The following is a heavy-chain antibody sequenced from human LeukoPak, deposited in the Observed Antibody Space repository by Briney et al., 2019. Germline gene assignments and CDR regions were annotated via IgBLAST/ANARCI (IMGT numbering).Heavy chain of an antibody. V-gene: IGHV3-30*18. CDR2: ISYDGSNK. CDR1: GFTFSSYG. Sequence: PGRSLLLSCAASGFTFSSYGMHWVRPAPGKGLGWVAVISYDGSNKYYADSVKGRFTISRDNSKNTLYLQMNSLRAEDTAVYYCAKPRPGGNRWGYYFDYWGQGTLVTVSS. D-gene: IGHD4-23*01. CDR3: AKPRPGGNRWGYYFDY. J-gene: IGHJ4*02.